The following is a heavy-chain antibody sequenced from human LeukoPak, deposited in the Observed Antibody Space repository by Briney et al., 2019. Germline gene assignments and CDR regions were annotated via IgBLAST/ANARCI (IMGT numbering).Heavy chain of an antibody. Sequence: SETLSLTCAVYGGSFSDYYWSWIRQPPGKGLEWVGEINHSGSTNYNPSLKRRVTISVDTSKNQFSLKLSSVTAADTGVYYCARGLGGGNSICFDYWGQGPLVTVSS. CDR2: INHSGST. CDR1: GGSFSDYY. D-gene: IGHD4-23*01. J-gene: IGHJ4*02. V-gene: IGHV4-34*01. CDR3: ARGLGGGNSICFDY.